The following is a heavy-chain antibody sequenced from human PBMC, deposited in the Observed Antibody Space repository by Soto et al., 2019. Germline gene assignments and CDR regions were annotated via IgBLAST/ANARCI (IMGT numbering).Heavy chain of an antibody. CDR2: IYYSGST. CDR3: ATQEVGGSYVYTFDP. D-gene: IGHD1-26*01. Sequence: TSETLSLSCTVSGGSISSYYWSWIRQPPGKGLEWIGYIYYSGSTYYNPSLKSRVTISVDTSKNQFSLKLSSVTAADTAVYYCATQEVGGSYVYTFDPWGHGTLVTVSS. J-gene: IGHJ5*02. CDR1: GGSISSYY. V-gene: IGHV4-59*04.